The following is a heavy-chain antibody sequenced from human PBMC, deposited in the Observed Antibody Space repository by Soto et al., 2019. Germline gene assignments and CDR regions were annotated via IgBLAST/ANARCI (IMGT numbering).Heavy chain of an antibody. D-gene: IGHD4-17*01. CDR3: ARTRGDYIPYYYYGIDV. J-gene: IGHJ6*02. CDR1: GGSISSGDYY. V-gene: IGHV4-30-4*01. CDR2: IYYSGST. Sequence: QVQLQESGPGLVKPSQTLSLTCTVSGGSISSGDYYWSWIRQPPGKGLEWIGYIYYSGSTYYNPSLKNRVTTSADTSKNQFSLKLSSVTAADTAVYYCARTRGDYIPYYYYGIDVWGQGTTFTVSS.